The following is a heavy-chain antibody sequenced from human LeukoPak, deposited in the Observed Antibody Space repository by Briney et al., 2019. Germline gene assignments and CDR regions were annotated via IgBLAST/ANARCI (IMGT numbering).Heavy chain of an antibody. V-gene: IGHV1-18*01. Sequence: ASVKVSCKASGYTFTSYGVSWVRQAPGQGLEWMGWISTYNDNTNNLQKVKDRVTMTTDTSTSTAYMELRSLTSDDTAVYYCARVRLVSSSSWYASFDYWGQGTLVTVSS. CDR2: ISTYNDNT. D-gene: IGHD6-13*01. CDR1: GYTFTSYG. J-gene: IGHJ4*02. CDR3: ARVRLVSSSSWYASFDY.